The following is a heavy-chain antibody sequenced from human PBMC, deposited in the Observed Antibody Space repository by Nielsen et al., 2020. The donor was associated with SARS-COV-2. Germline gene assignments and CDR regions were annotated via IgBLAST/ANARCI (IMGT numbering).Heavy chain of an antibody. V-gene: IGHV4-31*03. J-gene: IGHJ3*01. Sequence: SETLSLTCTVSGGSIKTASYYWSWIRQHPQWGLEWVDYIYHTGSTYYNAALESRVTISADMSKNQFSLELTSLTAADTAVYYCARTIRPRHVFDVWGQGTMVTVSS. CDR3: ARTIRPRHVFDV. D-gene: IGHD2-21*01. CDR1: GGSIKTASYY. CDR2: IYHTGST.